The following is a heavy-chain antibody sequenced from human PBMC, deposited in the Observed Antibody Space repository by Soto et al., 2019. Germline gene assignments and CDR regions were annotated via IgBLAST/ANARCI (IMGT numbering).Heavy chain of an antibody. D-gene: IGHD3-9*01. V-gene: IGHV4-39*01. Sequence: SETLSLTCTVSGGSIRSSSYYWGWIRQPPGKGLEWIGSIYYSGSTYYNPSLKSRVTISVDTSKNQFSLKLSSVTAADTAVYYCATGGYYDILTGYYKASYYYYGMDVWGQGTTVT. CDR1: GGSIRSSSYY. CDR2: IYYSGST. CDR3: ATGGYYDILTGYYKASYYYYGMDV. J-gene: IGHJ6*02.